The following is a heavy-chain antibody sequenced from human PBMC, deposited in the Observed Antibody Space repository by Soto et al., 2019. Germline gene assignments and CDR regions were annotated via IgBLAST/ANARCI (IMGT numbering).Heavy chain of an antibody. V-gene: IGHV5-51*01. CDR2: IYPGDSDT. Sequence: PGESLKISCKGSGYSFTSYWIGWVRQMPGKGLEWMGIIYPGDSDTRYSPSFQGQVTISADKSISTAYLQWSSLKASDTAMYYWARARGGFYYPGKYYFDYWGQGTLVTVSS. J-gene: IGHJ4*02. D-gene: IGHD3-22*01. CDR3: ARARGGFYYPGKYYFDY. CDR1: GYSFTSYW.